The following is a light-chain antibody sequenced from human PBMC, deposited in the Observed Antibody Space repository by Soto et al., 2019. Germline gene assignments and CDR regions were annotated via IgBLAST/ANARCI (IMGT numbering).Light chain of an antibody. CDR2: EVS. V-gene: IGLV2-14*01. Sequence: QSGLTQPASVSDSPGQSISMSCTGTSSDVGGYNYVSWYQQHPGTAPKLMIYEVSNRPSGVSGRFSGSRSGNTASLTISGLQAEDESDYYCISYTSSSTWVFGGGTKVTVL. J-gene: IGLJ3*02. CDR1: SSDVGGYNY. CDR3: ISYTSSSTWV.